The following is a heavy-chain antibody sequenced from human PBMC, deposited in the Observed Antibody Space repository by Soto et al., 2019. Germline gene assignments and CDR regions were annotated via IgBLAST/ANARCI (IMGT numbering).Heavy chain of an antibody. V-gene: IGHV3-30*18. J-gene: IGHJ5*02. D-gene: IGHD1-26*01. CDR2: ISYDGSNK. CDR1: GFSFRSYG. Sequence: QVNLVESGGGVVQPGKSLRLSCEASGFSFRSYGLHWVHQAPGKGLEWVGLISYDGSNKFYADSVRGRFTISRDNSNNTLYLQMTSLRVEDTAVYYCAKDLFSGGSYPNWFDPWGHGTLVTVSS. CDR3: AKDLFSGGSYPNWFDP.